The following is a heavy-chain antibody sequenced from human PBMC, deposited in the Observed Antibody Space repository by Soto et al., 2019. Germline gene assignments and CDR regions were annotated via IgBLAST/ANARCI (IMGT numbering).Heavy chain of an antibody. J-gene: IGHJ4*02. CDR2: IYYSGST. CDR3: ARTKDTAIFDY. V-gene: IGHV4-39*01. Sequence: SETLSLTCTVSGGSISSSSYYWGWIRQPPGKGLEWIGSIYYSGSTYYNPSLKSRVTISVDTSKNQFSLKLSSVTAADTAVYYCARTKDTAIFDYWGQGTLVTVSS. CDR1: GGSISSSSYY. D-gene: IGHD5-18*01.